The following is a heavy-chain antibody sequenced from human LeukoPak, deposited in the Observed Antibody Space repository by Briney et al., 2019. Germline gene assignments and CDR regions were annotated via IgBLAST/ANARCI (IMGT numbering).Heavy chain of an antibody. CDR1: GGSISSGSYY. Sequence: SETLSLTCTVSGGSISSGSYYWSWIRQPAGRGLEWIGRIYTSGSTNYNPSLKSRVTISVDTSKNQFSLKLNSVTAADTAVYYCARCGGWGSGSSYYYYMDVWGKGTTVTVSS. V-gene: IGHV4-61*02. J-gene: IGHJ6*03. CDR3: ARCGGWGSGSSYYYYMDV. CDR2: IYTSGST. D-gene: IGHD3-10*01.